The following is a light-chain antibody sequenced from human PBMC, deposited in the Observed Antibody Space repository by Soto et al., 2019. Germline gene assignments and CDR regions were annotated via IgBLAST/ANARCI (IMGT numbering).Light chain of an antibody. J-gene: IGKJ1*01. CDR2: DAF. V-gene: IGKV1-5*01. Sequence: DIQMTQSPSTLSASVGDRVTITCRASQTISSWLAWYQQKPGKAPKLLIYDAFSLESGVPSRFSGSGSGTEFTLTISSLQPDYFATYYCQQYNRHSEWTFGQGTKVEIK. CDR1: QTISSW. CDR3: QQYNRHSEWT.